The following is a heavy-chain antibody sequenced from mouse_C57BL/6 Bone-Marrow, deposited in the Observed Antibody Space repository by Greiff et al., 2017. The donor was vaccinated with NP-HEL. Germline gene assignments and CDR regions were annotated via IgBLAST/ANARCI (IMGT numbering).Heavy chain of an antibody. CDR3: ARDGPFAY. V-gene: IGHV1-69*02. CDR1: GYTFTSYW. J-gene: IGHJ3*01. Sequence: QVQLQQPGAELVKPGASVKMSCKASGYTFTSYWITWVKQRPGQGLEWIGDIDPSDSYTNYNQKFKGKATLTVDTSSSTAYMQLSSLTSEDSAVYYCARDGPFAYWGQGTLVTVSA. D-gene: IGHD2-3*01. CDR2: IDPSDSYT.